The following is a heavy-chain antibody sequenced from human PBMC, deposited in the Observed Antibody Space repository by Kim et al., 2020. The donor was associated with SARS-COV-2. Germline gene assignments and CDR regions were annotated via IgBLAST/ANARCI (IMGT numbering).Heavy chain of an antibody. Sequence: SETLSLTCSVSGGSISSSTYYWSWIRQPAGKTLEWIGRIYNGGSTNYNPSLKSRVTISEDTSKNQFSLKLSSVTAADTAVYYCSRTPFVVGYSYGVDVWGQGTTVTVSS. CDR1: GGSISSSTYY. J-gene: IGHJ6*02. V-gene: IGHV4-61*02. D-gene: IGHD2-15*01. CDR2: IYNGGST. CDR3: SRTPFVVGYSYGVDV.